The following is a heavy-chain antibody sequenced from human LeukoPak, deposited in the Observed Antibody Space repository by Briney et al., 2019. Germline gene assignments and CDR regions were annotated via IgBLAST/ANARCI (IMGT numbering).Heavy chain of an antibody. J-gene: IGHJ6*03. CDR1: GFTFSSYW. CDR3: ARAGGFGELGYYMDV. V-gene: IGHV3-7*01. CDR2: IKQDGSEK. D-gene: IGHD3-10*01. Sequence: GGSLRPSCAASGFTFSSYWMSWGRQAPGEGLGWVANIKQDGSEKYYVDSVKGRFTISTDNAKNSLYLQMTSLRAEDTAVYYCARAGGFGELGYYMDVWGKGTTVTVSS.